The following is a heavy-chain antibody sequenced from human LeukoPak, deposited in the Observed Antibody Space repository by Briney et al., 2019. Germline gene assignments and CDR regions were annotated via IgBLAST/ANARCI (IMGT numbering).Heavy chain of an antibody. CDR1: GFTFSIYA. V-gene: IGHV3-23*01. J-gene: IGHJ4*02. Sequence: GGSLRLSYAASGFTFSIYAMRWARQAPGKGLEWVSAIRGSGGSTYYADSVKGRFTISRDNSKNTLYLKMNSLRAEDTAVYYCAKSEKGNLDYWGQGTLVTVSS. D-gene: IGHD4-23*01. CDR3: AKSEKGNLDY. CDR2: IRGSGGST.